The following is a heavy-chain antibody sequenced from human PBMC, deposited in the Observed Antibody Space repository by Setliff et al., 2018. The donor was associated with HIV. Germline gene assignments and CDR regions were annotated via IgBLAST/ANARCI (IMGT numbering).Heavy chain of an antibody. Sequence: TLSLTCTVSGGSVRSGSFYWSWIRQPPGKGLEWIGYIYYSGSTKHNPSLKSRVTISLDTSKNQFSLKLTSVPAADTAVYYCARYSPRGYTLTGPYWGQGTLVTVSS. CDR3: ARYSPRGYTLTGPY. CDR2: IYYSGST. CDR1: GGSVRSGSFY. V-gene: IGHV4-61*01. D-gene: IGHD6-25*01. J-gene: IGHJ4*02.